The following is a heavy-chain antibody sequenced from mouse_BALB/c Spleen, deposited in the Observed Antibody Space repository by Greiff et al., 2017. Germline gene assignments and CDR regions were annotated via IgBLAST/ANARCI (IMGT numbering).Heavy chain of an antibody. CDR1: GYTFSSYW. J-gene: IGHJ4*01. V-gene: IGHV1-9*01. CDR2: ILPGSGST. D-gene: IGHD4-1*01. CDR3: ARRGGTNAMDY. Sequence: QVHVKQSGAELMKPGASVKISCKATGYTFSSYWIEWVKQRPGHGLEWIGEILPGSGSTNYNEKFKGKSTFTADTSSNTAYMQLSSLTSEDSAVYYCARRGGTNAMDYWGQGTSVTVSS.